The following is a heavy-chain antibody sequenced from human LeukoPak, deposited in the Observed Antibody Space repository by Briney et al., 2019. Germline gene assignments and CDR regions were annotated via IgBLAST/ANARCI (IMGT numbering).Heavy chain of an antibody. J-gene: IGHJ6*03. CDR1: GGSFSGYY. D-gene: IGHD4-11*01. Sequence: SETLSLTCAVYGGSFSGYYWSWIRQPPGKGLEWIGEINHSGSTNYNPSLKSRVTISVDTSKNQFSLKLRSVTAADTGVYYCARILGYSNFNYYYYMDVWGKGTTVTVSS. CDR2: INHSGST. CDR3: ARILGYSNFNYYYYMDV. V-gene: IGHV4-34*01.